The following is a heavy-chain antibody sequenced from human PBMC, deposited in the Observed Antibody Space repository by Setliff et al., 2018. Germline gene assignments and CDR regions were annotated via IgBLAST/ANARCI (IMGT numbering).Heavy chain of an antibody. CDR3: AREAKRNVVVGVAATPVY. J-gene: IGHJ4*02. CDR1: GYTFTSYY. V-gene: IGHV1-46*01. CDR2: INPSGGST. D-gene: IGHD2-15*01. Sequence: ASVKVSCKASGYTFTSYYMHRVRQAPGQGLEWMGIINPSGGSTSYAQKFQGRVTMTRDTSTSTVYMELSSLRSEDTAVYYCAREAKRNVVVGVAATPVYWGQGTLVTVS.